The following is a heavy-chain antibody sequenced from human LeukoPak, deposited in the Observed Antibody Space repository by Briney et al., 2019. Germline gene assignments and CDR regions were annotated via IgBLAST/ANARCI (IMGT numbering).Heavy chain of an antibody. V-gene: IGHV1-18*01. Sequence: GASVKVSCKASGYTFTSYGISWVRQAPGQGLEWMGWISAYNGNTNYAQKLQGRVTMTTDTSTSTAYMELRSLRSDDTAVYYCARDLEQWLVQPGPHYDYWGQETLVTVSS. D-gene: IGHD6-19*01. CDR3: ARDLEQWLVQPGPHYDY. J-gene: IGHJ4*02. CDR2: ISAYNGNT. CDR1: GYTFTSYG.